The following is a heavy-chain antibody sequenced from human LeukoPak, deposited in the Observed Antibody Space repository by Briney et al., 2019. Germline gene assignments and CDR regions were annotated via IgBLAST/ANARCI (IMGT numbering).Heavy chain of an antibody. Sequence: ESGPTLVKPSETLSLTCTVSGGSISSYYWSWIRQPPGKGLEWIGYIYYSGSTNYNPSLKSRVTISVDTSKNQFSLKLSSVTAADTAVYYCAREAPGWLLPDYWGQGTLVTVSS. CDR1: GGSISSYY. V-gene: IGHV4-59*01. J-gene: IGHJ4*02. CDR2: IYYSGST. D-gene: IGHD4-23*01. CDR3: AREAPGWLLPDY.